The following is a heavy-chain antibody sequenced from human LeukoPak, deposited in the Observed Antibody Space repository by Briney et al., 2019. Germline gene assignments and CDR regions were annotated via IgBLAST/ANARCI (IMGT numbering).Heavy chain of an antibody. CDR1: GYTFTSYG. V-gene: IGHV1-18*01. Sequence: VKVSCKASGYTFTSYGISWVRQAPGQGLEWMGWISAYNGNTNYAQKLQGRVTMTTDTSTSTAYMELRSLRSDGTAVYYCARDEVFEYSSGWYGGIDYWGQGTLVTVSS. J-gene: IGHJ4*02. CDR3: ARDEVFEYSSGWYGGIDY. CDR2: ISAYNGNT. D-gene: IGHD6-19*01.